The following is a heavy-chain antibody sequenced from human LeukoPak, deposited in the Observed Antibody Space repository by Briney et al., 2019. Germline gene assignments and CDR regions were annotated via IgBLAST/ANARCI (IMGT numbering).Heavy chain of an antibody. CDR3: AKYGSGSYLTEY. CDR1: GFSFTTYW. D-gene: IGHD3-10*01. CDR2: ISGSGGST. V-gene: IGHV3-23*01. J-gene: IGHJ4*02. Sequence: PGESLRLSCGASGFSFTTYWMGWVRQAPGKGLEWVSAISGSGGSTYYADSVKGRFTISRDNSKNTLYLQMNSLRAEDTAVYYCAKYGSGSYLTEYWGQGTLVTVSS.